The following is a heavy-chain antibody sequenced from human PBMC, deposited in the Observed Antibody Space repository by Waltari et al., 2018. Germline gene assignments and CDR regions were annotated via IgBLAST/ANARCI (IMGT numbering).Heavy chain of an antibody. J-gene: IGHJ4*02. CDR2: IIPIFGTA. V-gene: IGHV1-69*06. Sequence: SYAISWVRQAPGQGLEWMGRIIPIFGTANYAQKFQGRVTITADKSTSTAYMELSSLRSEDTAVYYCARDLEGDGSGSYLNYWGQGTLVTVSS. CDR3: ARDLEGDGSGSYLNY. D-gene: IGHD3-10*01. CDR1: SYA.